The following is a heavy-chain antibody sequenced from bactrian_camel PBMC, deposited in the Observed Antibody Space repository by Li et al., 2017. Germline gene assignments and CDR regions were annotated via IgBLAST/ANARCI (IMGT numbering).Heavy chain of an antibody. D-gene: IGHD1*01. V-gene: IGHV3S25*01. J-gene: IGHJ4*01. Sequence: QLVESGGGLVQPGGSLTLSCAASGFTSSSYWMYWVRQAPGKGLEWVSAINSGGGTTYYADSVKGRFTISHDNAKNSVDLQMNSLKPDDTAVYYCAATGQMLSVAGCRTQGTQVTVS. CDR2: INSGGGTT. CDR1: GFTSSSYW.